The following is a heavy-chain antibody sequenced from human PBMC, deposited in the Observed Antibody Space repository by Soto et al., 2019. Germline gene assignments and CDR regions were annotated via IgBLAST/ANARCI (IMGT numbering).Heavy chain of an antibody. V-gene: IGHV1-69*12. CDR1: GGTFSSYA. CDR2: IIPIFGTA. Sequence: QVQLVQSGAEVKKPGSSVKVSCKSSGGTFSSYAISRVRQAPGQGLEWMGGIIPIFGTADYAQKFQGRVTITADESTSTAYMERSSLGSEDTAGYYCASSAMDHYYYGMDVWGQGTTVTVSS. CDR3: ASSAMDHYYYGMDV. J-gene: IGHJ6*02. D-gene: IGHD5-18*01.